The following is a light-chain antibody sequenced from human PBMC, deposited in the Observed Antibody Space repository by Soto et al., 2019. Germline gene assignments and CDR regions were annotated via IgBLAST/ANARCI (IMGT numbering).Light chain of an antibody. Sequence: EIVLTHSPGTLSLSPVERATLSFSSSQSVSSSYLAWYQQKPGQAPRLLIYGASSRATGIPDRFSGSGSGTDFTLTISRLEPEDFAVYYCQQYGSSPWTFGQGTKVDI. CDR2: GAS. CDR3: QQYGSSPWT. J-gene: IGKJ1*01. V-gene: IGKV3-20*01. CDR1: QSVSSSY.